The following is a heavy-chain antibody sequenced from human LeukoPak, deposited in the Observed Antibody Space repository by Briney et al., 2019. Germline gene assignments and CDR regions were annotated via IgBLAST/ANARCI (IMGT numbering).Heavy chain of an antibody. J-gene: IGHJ4*02. CDR2: SYSSGST. CDR3: ARGSRYSSGYDYIDQ. D-gene: IGHD3-22*01. CDR1: GGSISSGSDY. Sequence: PSETLSLTCTVSGGSISSGSDYCSWIRQPAGQGLEWIGRSYSSGSTNYNPSLKSRVSISVDTSKNQFSLRLSSVTAADTAVYYCARGSRYSSGYDYIDQWGQGTLVTVSS. V-gene: IGHV4-61*02.